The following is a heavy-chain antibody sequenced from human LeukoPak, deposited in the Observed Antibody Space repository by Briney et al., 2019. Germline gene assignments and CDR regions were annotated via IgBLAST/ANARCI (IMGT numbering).Heavy chain of an antibody. CDR1: GFSLSPYS. CDR3: VKDRDFWSGLDV. Sequence: GGSLRLSCAASGFSLSPYSMNWVRQAPGKGLEWVSYISTTSSIIYYADSVKGRFTISRDNAKNSLYLQMNSLKLEDTALYYCVKDRDFWSGLDVWGQGTMVTVS. V-gene: IGHV3-48*04. J-gene: IGHJ6*02. D-gene: IGHD3-3*01. CDR2: ISTTSSII.